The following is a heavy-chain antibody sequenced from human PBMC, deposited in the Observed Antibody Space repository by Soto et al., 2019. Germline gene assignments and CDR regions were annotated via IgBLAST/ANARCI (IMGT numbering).Heavy chain of an antibody. Sequence: ASVKGSCKASGYTFTHFYITWVRQAPGQGLEWMGAISPHNFNTNYAQKFRGRVTLTTEKSTNTAYMDLRSLTSDDTAMYYCARERYQVLSDGMDVWGQGTSVTVSS. V-gene: IGHV1-18*01. CDR1: GYTFTHFY. CDR2: ISPHNFNT. D-gene: IGHD3-16*01. CDR3: ARERYQVLSDGMDV. J-gene: IGHJ6*02.